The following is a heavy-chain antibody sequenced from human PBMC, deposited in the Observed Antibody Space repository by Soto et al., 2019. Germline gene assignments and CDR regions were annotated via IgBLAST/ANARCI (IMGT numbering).Heavy chain of an antibody. CDR2: ISYDGSNK. V-gene: IGHV3-30*18. CDR3: AKGGRTYYDFWSGYLSDASDI. CDR1: GFTFSSYG. J-gene: IGHJ3*02. D-gene: IGHD3-3*01. Sequence: GGSLRLSCAASGFTFSSYGMHWVRQAPGKGLEWVAVISYDGSNKYYADSVKGRFTISGDNSKNTLYLQMNSLRAEDTAVYYCAKGGRTYYDFWSGYLSDASDIWGQGTMVTVSS.